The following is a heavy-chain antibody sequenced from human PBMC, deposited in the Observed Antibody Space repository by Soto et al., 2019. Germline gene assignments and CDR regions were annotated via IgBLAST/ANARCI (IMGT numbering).Heavy chain of an antibody. CDR2: ISAYNGNT. J-gene: IGHJ5*02. V-gene: IGHV1-18*01. CDR1: GYTFTSYG. CDR3: ARDSVVVPAAIGVGWFDP. D-gene: IGHD2-2*01. Sequence: ASVKVSCKASGYTFTSYGISWVRQAPGQGLEWMGWISAYNGNTNYAQKLQGRVTMTTDTSTSTAYMELRSLRSDDTAVYYCARDSVVVPAAIGVGWFDPWGQGTLVTV.